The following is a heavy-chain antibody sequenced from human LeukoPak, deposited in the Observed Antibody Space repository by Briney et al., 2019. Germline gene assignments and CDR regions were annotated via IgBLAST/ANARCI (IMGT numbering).Heavy chain of an antibody. J-gene: IGHJ4*02. V-gene: IGHV1-2*02. CDR1: GYTFTGYY. CDR3: ARAVIVVVPAAMGY. Sequence: ASVKVSCKASGYTFTGYYMHWVRQAPGQGLEWMGWISPNSGGTNYAQKFQGRVTMTRDTSISTAYMELSRLRSDDTGVYYCARAVIVVVPAAMGYWGQGTLVTVSS. D-gene: IGHD2-2*01. CDR2: ISPNSGGT.